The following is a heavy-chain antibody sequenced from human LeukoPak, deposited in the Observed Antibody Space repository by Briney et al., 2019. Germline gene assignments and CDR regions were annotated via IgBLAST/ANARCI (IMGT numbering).Heavy chain of an antibody. D-gene: IGHD3-3*01. J-gene: IGHJ5*02. CDR1: VGSISSSNYC. CDR2: IYYSGNT. CDR3: ARHAYYDFVTGLFDP. V-gene: IGHV4-39*01. Sequence: SETLSLTCTVSVGSISSSNYCWGWVRQPPGNWLEWIGSIYYSGNTYYNPSLKSRVTISVDTSKNHFSLNLNSATTADTAMYYCARHAYYDFVTGLFDPWGQGTLVTVSS.